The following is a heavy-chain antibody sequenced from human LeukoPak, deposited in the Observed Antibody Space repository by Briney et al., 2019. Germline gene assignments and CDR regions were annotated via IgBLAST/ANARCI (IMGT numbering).Heavy chain of an antibody. D-gene: IGHD3-10*01. CDR2: INPSGGST. V-gene: IGHV1-46*01. CDR1: GYTFTSYY. CDR3: ASTMVRGVIYYHYMDV. J-gene: IGHJ6*03. Sequence: ASVKVSCKASGYTFTSYYMHWVRQAPGQGLEWMGIINPSGGSTSYAQKFQGRVTMTRDTSTSTVYMELSSLRSEDTAVYYCASTMVRGVIYYHYMDVWGKGTTVTVSS.